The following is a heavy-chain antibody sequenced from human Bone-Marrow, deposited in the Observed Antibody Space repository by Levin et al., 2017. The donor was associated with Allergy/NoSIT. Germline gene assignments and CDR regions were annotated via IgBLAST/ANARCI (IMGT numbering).Heavy chain of an antibody. CDR2: MNPNSGNT. Sequence: VKVSCKASGYTFTSYDINWVRQATGQGLEWMGWMNPNSGNTGYAQKFQGRVTMTRNTSISTAYMELSSLRSEDTAVYYCAREEAAAGTGNDYWGQGTLVTVSS. CDR1: GYTFTSYD. J-gene: IGHJ4*02. CDR3: AREEAAAGTGNDY. V-gene: IGHV1-8*01. D-gene: IGHD6-13*01.